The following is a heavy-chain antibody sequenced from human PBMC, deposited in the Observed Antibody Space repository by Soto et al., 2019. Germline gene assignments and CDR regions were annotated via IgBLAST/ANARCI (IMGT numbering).Heavy chain of an antibody. J-gene: IGHJ4*02. CDR2: ISGGGSSI. D-gene: IGHD5-18*01. V-gene: IGHV3-23*01. CDR1: GFTFNNYA. Sequence: PGGSLRLSCAASGFTFNNYAMNWVRQAPGGGLEWVSVISGGGSSIYSADSVKGRFTISRDNSKNTVYLQMNSLRAEDTAVYYCAKDSHDSSKKRLYYFDSWGQGTLVTVSS. CDR3: AKDSHDSSKKRLYYFDS.